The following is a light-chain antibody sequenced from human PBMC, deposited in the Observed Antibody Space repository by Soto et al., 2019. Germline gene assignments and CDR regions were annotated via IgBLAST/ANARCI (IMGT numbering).Light chain of an antibody. Sequence: AIQLTQSPSSLSASVGDRLTITCRASQAIRTALGWYQQKPGKVPKLLIYAASTLQSGVPSRFSGSGSGTDFTFTISNLQPEDIATYYCQQYDNLITFGQGTRLEIK. J-gene: IGKJ5*01. CDR3: QQYDNLIT. V-gene: IGKV1-6*02. CDR2: AAS. CDR1: QAIRTA.